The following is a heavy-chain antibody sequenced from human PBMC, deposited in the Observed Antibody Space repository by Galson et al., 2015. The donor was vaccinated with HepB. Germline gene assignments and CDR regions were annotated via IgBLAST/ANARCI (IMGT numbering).Heavy chain of an antibody. CDR3: ARTMTWPVDLYYFDY. CDR2: ILYDGSNK. D-gene: IGHD3-3*01. CDR1: GFTFSSYA. V-gene: IGHV3-30-3*01. Sequence: SLRLSCAASGFTFSSYAMHWVRQAPGKGLEWVAVILYDGSNKYYADSVKGRFTISRDNSKNTLYLQMNSLRAEDTAVYYCARTMTWPVDLYYFDYWGQGTLVTVSS. J-gene: IGHJ4*02.